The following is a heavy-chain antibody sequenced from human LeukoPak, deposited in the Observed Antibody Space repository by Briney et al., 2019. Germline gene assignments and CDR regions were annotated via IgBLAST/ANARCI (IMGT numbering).Heavy chain of an antibody. V-gene: IGHV4-59*01. CDR2: IYYSGST. CDR3: ARDPRIAVAPDAFDI. J-gene: IGHJ3*02. D-gene: IGHD6-19*01. CDR1: GCSISSYY. Sequence: SETLSLTCTVSGCSISSYYWSWIRQPPGKGLEWIGYIYYSGSTNYNPSLKSRVTISVDTSKNQFSLELSSVTAADTAVYYCARDPRIAVAPDAFDIWGQGTMVTVSS.